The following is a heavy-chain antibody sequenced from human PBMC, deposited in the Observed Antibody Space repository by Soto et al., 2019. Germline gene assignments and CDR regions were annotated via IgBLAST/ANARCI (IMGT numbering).Heavy chain of an antibody. CDR2: ISGSGGST. D-gene: IGHD3-22*01. J-gene: IGHJ4*02. Sequence: PGGSLRLSCAASGFTFSSYAMSWVRQAPGKGLEWVSAISGSGGSTYYADSVKGRFTISRDNSKNTLYLQMNSLRAEDTAVYYCAKDIYYYDSSGPPAYWGQGTLVTVPS. CDR3: AKDIYYYDSSGPPAY. CDR1: GFTFSSYA. V-gene: IGHV3-23*01.